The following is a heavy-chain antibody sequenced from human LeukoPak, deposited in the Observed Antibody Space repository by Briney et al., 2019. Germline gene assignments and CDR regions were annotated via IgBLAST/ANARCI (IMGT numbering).Heavy chain of an antibody. CDR1: GDSVSGGDYY. J-gene: IGHJ4*02. CDR3: AKVRLYCSGGSSCYYHPFDY. V-gene: IGHV4-61*08. CDR2: MFNSGST. Sequence: SETLSLTCTVSGDSVSGGDYYWNWIRQPPGKGLEWIGYMFNSGSTNYNPSLKSRVTISVDTSKNQFSLRVNSVTAADTAVYYCAKVRLYCSGGSSCYYHPFDYWGQGTLVTVSS. D-gene: IGHD2-15*01.